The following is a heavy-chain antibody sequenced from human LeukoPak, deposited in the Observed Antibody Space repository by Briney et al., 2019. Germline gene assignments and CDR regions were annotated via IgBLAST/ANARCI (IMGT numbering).Heavy chain of an antibody. D-gene: IGHD5-12*01. J-gene: IGHJ5*02. V-gene: IGHV4-59*01. Sequence: SETLSLTCTVSGGSISSYYWSWIRQPPGKGLEWIGYIYYSGSTNYNPSLKSRVTISVDTSKNQFSLKLSSVTAADTAVYYCARDPDSGYGNWFDPWGQGTLVTVSS. CDR2: IYYSGST. CDR1: GGSISSYY. CDR3: ARDPDSGYGNWFDP.